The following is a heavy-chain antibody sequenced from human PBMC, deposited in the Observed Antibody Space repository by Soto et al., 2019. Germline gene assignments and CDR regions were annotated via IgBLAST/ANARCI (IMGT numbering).Heavy chain of an antibody. J-gene: IGHJ4*02. CDR3: ARFEWELYGVDY. CDR1: GGSISSSSYY. CDR2: IYYSGST. Sequence: QLQLQESGPGLVKPSETLSLTCTVSGGSISSSSYYWGWIRQPPGKGLEWIGSIYYSGSTYYNPSLQSRVTISVDTSKNQFSLKLSSVTAADTAVYYCARFEWELYGVDYWGQGTLVTVSS. V-gene: IGHV4-39*01. D-gene: IGHD1-26*01.